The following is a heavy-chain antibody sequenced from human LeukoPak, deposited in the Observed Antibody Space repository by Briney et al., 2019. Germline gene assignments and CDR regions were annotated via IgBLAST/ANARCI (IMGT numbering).Heavy chain of an antibody. CDR3: ARDVREGYYDSSGYYTDY. CDR1: GGSISSYY. D-gene: IGHD3-22*01. Sequence: PSETLSLTCTVSGGSISSYYWSWIRQPPGKGLEWIGYIYYSGSTNYNPSPKSRVTISVDTSKNQFSLKLSSVTAADTAVYYCARDVREGYYDSSGYYTDYWGQGTLVTVSS. J-gene: IGHJ4*02. CDR2: IYYSGST. V-gene: IGHV4-59*01.